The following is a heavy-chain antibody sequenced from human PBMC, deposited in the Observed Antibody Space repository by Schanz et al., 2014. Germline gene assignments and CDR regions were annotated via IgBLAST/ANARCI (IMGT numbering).Heavy chain of an antibody. J-gene: IGHJ4*02. D-gene: IGHD3-22*01. V-gene: IGHV3-33*06. Sequence: QAQLMESGGGVVQPGTSLILSCSVSGFSLNTYGIHWFRQPAGKGLEWVAVIWNNGVTKYYADSVKGRFTISRDNSKNTLYLQMNSLRAEDTAVYYFAKDPSHGDYDYYFDYWGQGTLVTVSS. CDR3: AKDPSHGDYDYYFDY. CDR1: GFSLNTYG. CDR2: IWNNGVTK.